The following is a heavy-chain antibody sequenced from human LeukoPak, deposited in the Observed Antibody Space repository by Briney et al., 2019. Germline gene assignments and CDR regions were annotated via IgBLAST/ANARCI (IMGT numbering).Heavy chain of an antibody. CDR3: ARDHFRYCSGGSCYSLAFDY. D-gene: IGHD2-15*01. CDR2: IYYSGST. V-gene: IGHV4-39*07. J-gene: IGHJ4*02. CDR1: GGSISSSSYY. Sequence: ASETLSLTCTVSGGSISSSSYYWGWIRQPPGKGLEWIGSIYYSGSTYYNPSLKSRVTISVDTSKNQFSLKLSSVTAADTAVYYCARDHFRYCSGGSCYSLAFDYWGQGTLVTVSS.